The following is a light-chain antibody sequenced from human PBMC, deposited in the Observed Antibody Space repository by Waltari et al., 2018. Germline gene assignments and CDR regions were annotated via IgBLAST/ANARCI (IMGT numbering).Light chain of an antibody. J-gene: IGLJ3*02. CDR2: DVT. CDR1: SSDVGGYNF. CDR3: SSYSSTNTVV. V-gene: IGLV2-14*03. Sequence: QSALTQPASVSGSPGQSVTISCTGTSSDVGGYNFVPWYHQHPGRAPKRMIYDVTHRPSGVSTRFSGSKSGDTASLTISGLQAADEAEYYCSSYSSTNTVVFGGGTQLTV.